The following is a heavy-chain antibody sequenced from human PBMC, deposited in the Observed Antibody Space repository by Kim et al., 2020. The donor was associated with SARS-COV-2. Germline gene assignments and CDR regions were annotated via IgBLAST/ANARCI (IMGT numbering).Heavy chain of an antibody. Sequence: SETLSLTCSIYGGSFSDYYWSWIRQPPGKGLECIGEINHSASTNYNPSLKSRVTISVDTSKNQFSLKLTSVTAADTAVYYCSRRAYYGSGSYGFWGQGTLVTVSS. CDR3: SRRAYYGSGSYGF. V-gene: IGHV4-34*01. CDR2: INHSAST. J-gene: IGHJ4*02. CDR1: GGSFSDYY. D-gene: IGHD3-10*01.